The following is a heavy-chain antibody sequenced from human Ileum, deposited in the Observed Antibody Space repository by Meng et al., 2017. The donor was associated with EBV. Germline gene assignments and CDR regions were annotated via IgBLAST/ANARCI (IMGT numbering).Heavy chain of an antibody. D-gene: IGHD4/OR15-4a*01. CDR2: VYYSGDT. V-gene: IGHV4-39*02. CDR1: GGSISSIYF. Sequence: QVQLQESGPGLVKPSETLALTCTVSGGSISSIYFWGWIRQPPGKGLEWIGSVYYSGDTYYNPSLKSRVTISIDPSKNHITLNLNSVTDADTAVYYCARRFAALGADFDYWGQGALVTVSS. CDR3: ARRFAALGADFDY. J-gene: IGHJ4*02.